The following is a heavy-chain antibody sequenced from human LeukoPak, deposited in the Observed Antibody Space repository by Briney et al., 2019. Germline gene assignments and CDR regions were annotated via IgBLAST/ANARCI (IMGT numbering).Heavy chain of an antibody. Sequence: SETLSLTCTVSGGSISSYYWSWIRQPPGKGLEWIGYIYYSGSTNYNPSLKSRVTISVDTSKNQFSLKLSSVTAADTAVYYCARSYGDFAKRSDSWGQGTLVAVSS. CDR1: GGSISSYY. CDR2: IYYSGST. V-gene: IGHV4-59*08. CDR3: ARSYGDFAKRSDS. J-gene: IGHJ4*02. D-gene: IGHD4-17*01.